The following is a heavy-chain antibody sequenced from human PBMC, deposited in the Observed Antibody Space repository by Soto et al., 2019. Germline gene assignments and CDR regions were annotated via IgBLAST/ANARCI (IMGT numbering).Heavy chain of an antibody. CDR1: GFTFSSYG. CDR2: ISYDGSNK. Sequence: QVQLVESGGGVVQPGRSLRLSCAASGFTFSSYGMHWVRQAPGKGLEWVAVISYDGSNKYYADSVKGRFTISRDNSKNTLYLQMNSLRAEDTAVYYCATSISIAAPMGYWGQGTLGTVSS. CDR3: ATSISIAAPMGY. J-gene: IGHJ4*02. D-gene: IGHD6-6*01. V-gene: IGHV3-30*03.